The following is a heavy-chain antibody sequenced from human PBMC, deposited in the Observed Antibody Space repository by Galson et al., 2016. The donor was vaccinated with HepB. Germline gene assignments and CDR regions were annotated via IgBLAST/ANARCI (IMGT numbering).Heavy chain of an antibody. V-gene: IGHV4-59*01. CDR3: ARGGIVGAIIY. CDR1: GNSISNYY. D-gene: IGHD1-26*01. J-gene: IGHJ4*02. CDR2: IYYTGRT. Sequence: SETLSLTCTVTGNSISNYYWSWIRQSPGKGLDWIGYIYYTGRTNYDPSLKSRVAMSVDTSRNQFSLKLSSVTAADTAVYYCARGGIVGAIIYWGQGTLVTVSS.